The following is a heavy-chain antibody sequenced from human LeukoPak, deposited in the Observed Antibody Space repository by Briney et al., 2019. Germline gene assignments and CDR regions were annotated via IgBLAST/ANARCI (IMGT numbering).Heavy chain of an antibody. D-gene: IGHD4-17*01. V-gene: IGHV4-34*01. CDR2: INHSGST. J-gene: IGHJ4*02. Sequence: PSETLSLTCAVYGGSFSGYYWSWIRQPPGKGLEWIGEINHSGSTNYNPSLKSRVTISVDTSKNQFSLKLSSVTAADTAVYYCARDDYGETLGLWGQGTLVTVSS. CDR1: GGSFSGYY. CDR3: ARDDYGETLGL.